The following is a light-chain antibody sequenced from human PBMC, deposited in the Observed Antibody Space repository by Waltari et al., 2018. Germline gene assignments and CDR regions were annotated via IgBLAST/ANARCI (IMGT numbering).Light chain of an antibody. J-gene: IGLJ2*01. CDR2: KDT. Sequence: SYELTQSPSVSVSPGQTARIPCSGAALPKQYAYWSQQKSGQAPILVIYKDTERPSGIPERFSGSNSGNTATLTIGGTQTTDEGDYYCQAWDDTTVVFGAGTKVTV. CDR3: QAWDDTTVV. CDR1: ALPKQY. V-gene: IGLV3-1*01.